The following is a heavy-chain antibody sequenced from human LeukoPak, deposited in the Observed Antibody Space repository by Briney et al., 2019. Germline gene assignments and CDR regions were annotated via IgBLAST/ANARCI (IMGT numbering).Heavy chain of an antibody. CDR3: ARATPDYYDSSGYFDY. CDR2: ISSSGSTI. CDR1: GFTFSSYE. Sequence: GGSLRLSCAASGFTFSSYEMNWVRQAPGKGLEWVSYISSSGSTIYYADSVKGRFTISRDNAKNSLYLQMNSLRAEDTAVYYCARATPDYYDSSGYFDYWGQGTLVTVSS. D-gene: IGHD3-22*01. J-gene: IGHJ4*02. V-gene: IGHV3-48*03.